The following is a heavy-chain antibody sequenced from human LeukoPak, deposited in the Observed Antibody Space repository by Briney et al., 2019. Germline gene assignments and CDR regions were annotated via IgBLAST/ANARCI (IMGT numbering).Heavy chain of an antibody. J-gene: IGHJ4*02. CDR2: MNPNSGNT. Sequence: ASVKVSCKASGYTFTSYDINWVRQATGQGLEWTGWMNPNSGNTGYAQKFQGRVTMTRNTSISTAYMELSSLRAEDTAMYYCAREGNSGYYPYWGQGILVTVSS. V-gene: IGHV1-8*01. CDR1: GYTFTSYD. D-gene: IGHD3-3*01. CDR3: AREGNSGYYPY.